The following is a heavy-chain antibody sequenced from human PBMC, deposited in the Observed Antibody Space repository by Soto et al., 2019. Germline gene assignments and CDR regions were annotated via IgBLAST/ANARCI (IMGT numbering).Heavy chain of an antibody. Sequence: EVPLLESGGGLVQPGGSLRLSCAASGFTFRTYAMNWVRQAPGKGLEWVSTITGSGGSTYYADSVKGRFTISRDNSKNTLYLQMHSLRVEDTAVYYCAKDKGDTAIGRFDDWGQGTLVTVSS. CDR2: ITGSGGST. CDR1: GFTFRTYA. D-gene: IGHD2-21*02. J-gene: IGHJ4*02. CDR3: AKDKGDTAIGRFDD. V-gene: IGHV3-23*01.